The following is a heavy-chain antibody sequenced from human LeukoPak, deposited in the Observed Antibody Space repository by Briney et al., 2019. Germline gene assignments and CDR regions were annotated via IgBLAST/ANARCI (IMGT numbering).Heavy chain of an antibody. Sequence: GESLKISCKGSGYSSTSYWIGWVRQMPGKGLEWMGIIYPGDSDTRYSPSFQGQVTISADKSISTAYLQWSSLKASDTAMYYCARRRYYGSGSQENWFDPWGQGTLVTVSS. D-gene: IGHD3-10*01. CDR3: ARRRYYGSGSQENWFDP. CDR1: GYSSTSYW. J-gene: IGHJ5*02. V-gene: IGHV5-51*01. CDR2: IYPGDSDT.